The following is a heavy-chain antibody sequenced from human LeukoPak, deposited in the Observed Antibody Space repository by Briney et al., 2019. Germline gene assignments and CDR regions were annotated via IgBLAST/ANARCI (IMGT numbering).Heavy chain of an antibody. Sequence: ASVKVSCKASGYTFTGYYMHWVRQAPGQGLEWMGWINPNSGGTNYAQKFQGRVTMTGDTSISTAYMELSRLRSDDTAVYYCARASSPYSSSWYYFDYWGQGTLVTVSS. CDR2: INPNSGGT. J-gene: IGHJ4*02. CDR3: ARASSPYSSSWYYFDY. CDR1: GYTFTGYY. V-gene: IGHV1-2*02. D-gene: IGHD6-13*01.